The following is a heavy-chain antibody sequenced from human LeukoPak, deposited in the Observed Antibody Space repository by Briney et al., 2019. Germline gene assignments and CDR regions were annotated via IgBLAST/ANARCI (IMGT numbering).Heavy chain of an antibody. CDR1: GFTFTDYY. D-gene: IGHD6-6*01. CDR3: GGEPYGTSSDRLDY. V-gene: IGHV3-11*04. Sequence: GGSLRLSCAASGFTFTDYYLSWIRQAPGKGLEWVAYISSTGSLMYYAHSVKGRFTISRDNAQKLVYLQMNSLRAEDTAVYYCGGEPYGTSSDRLDYWGQGTLVTVSS. J-gene: IGHJ4*02. CDR2: ISSTGSLM.